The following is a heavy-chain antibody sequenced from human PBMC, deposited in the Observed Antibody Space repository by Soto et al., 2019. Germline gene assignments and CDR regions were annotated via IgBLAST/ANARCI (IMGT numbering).Heavy chain of an antibody. CDR1: GGSISSYY. D-gene: IGHD6-13*01. CDR3: ARGGAAAGTFGFDY. Sequence: SETLSLTCTVSGGSISSYYWSWIRQPPGKGLEWIGYIYYSGSTNYNPSLKSRVTISVDTSKNQFSLKLSSVTAADTAVYYCARGGAAAGTFGFDYWGQGILVTVSS. CDR2: IYYSGST. V-gene: IGHV4-59*01. J-gene: IGHJ4*02.